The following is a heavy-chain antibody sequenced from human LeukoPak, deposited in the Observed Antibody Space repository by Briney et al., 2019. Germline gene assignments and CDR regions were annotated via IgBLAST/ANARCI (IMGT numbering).Heavy chain of an antibody. CDR1: GFSFSSYR. CDR3: ARDLGTRKSIAFAD. Sequence: GGSLRLSCAASGFSFSSYRMNLVRQAPGKGLEWVASISSNNGYIYYADSVKGRFTISRDNGENSLHLQMNSLRAEDAAVYYCARDLGTRKSIAFADWGQGTLVTVSS. V-gene: IGHV3-21*01. CDR2: ISSNNGYI. J-gene: IGHJ4*02. D-gene: IGHD6-6*01.